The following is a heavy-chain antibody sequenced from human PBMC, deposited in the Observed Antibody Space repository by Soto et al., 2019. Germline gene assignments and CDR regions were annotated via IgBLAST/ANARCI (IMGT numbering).Heavy chain of an antibody. CDR3: VRAEKYIPVSGNYLDY. J-gene: IGHJ4*01. CDR1: GYTSADFG. D-gene: IGHD3-3*01. CDR2: VSRNNGAS. V-gene: IGHV1-18*04. Sequence: ASVKVSCKASGYTSADFGISWVRQAPGQGLEWMGWVSRNNGASSTAQKFQGRITMTLDTSTSGSYMGLRSLRSDDTAIYYCVRAEKYIPVSGNYLDYWGQGTLVTVSS.